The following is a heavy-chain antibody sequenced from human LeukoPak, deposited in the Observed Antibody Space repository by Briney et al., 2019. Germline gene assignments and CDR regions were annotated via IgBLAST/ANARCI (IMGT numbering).Heavy chain of an antibody. CDR1: DXSISDYY. D-gene: IGHD6-19*01. J-gene: IGHJ4*02. CDR3: ARNIRGRAVVPGY. Sequence: SSETLSLTCTVSDXSISDYYGSWVRQPPAKGLEWVWYIYYSGSTSYNPSLRRRVIMSLDTSKNQYSLKLSSVTAADTALYYCARNIRGRAVVPGYWGQGTLVTVSS. CDR2: IYYSGST. V-gene: IGHV4-59*01.